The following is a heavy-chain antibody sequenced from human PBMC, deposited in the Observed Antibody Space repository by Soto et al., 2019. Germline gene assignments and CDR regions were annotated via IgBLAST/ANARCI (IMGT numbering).Heavy chain of an antibody. Sequence: EMQLVASGGGLVQPGGSLRLSCVTSGFTFESYGLNWVRQAPGKGLEWLSHISHGSRAIYYADSVKGRFTVSRDSAKNSLDLQINGLGAEETAIYDCARDFVLACRNYVDHWGHETLVTVSS. D-gene: IGHD6-19*01. CDR2: ISHGSRAI. V-gene: IGHV3-48*01. J-gene: IGHJ4*01. CDR1: GFTFESYG. CDR3: ARDFVLACRNYVDH.